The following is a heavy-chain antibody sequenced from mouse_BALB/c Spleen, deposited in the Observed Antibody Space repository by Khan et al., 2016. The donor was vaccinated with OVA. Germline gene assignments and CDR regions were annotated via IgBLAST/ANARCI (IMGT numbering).Heavy chain of an antibody. Sequence: EVELVESGGDLVKPGGSLKLSCAASGFTFGSYSMCGVRQTPDKRLEWVATISSGGDYTYYLDSVKGRFTISRDNAKHTLYLQMSSLKSEDTAMYYCASHLTGSFAYWGQGTLVTVSA. CDR3: ASHLTGSFAY. CDR1: GFTFGSYS. V-gene: IGHV5-6*01. D-gene: IGHD4-1*01. CDR2: ISSGGDYT. J-gene: IGHJ3*01.